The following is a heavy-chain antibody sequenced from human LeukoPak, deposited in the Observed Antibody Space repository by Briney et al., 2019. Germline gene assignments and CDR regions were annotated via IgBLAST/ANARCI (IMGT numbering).Heavy chain of an antibody. V-gene: IGHV3-23*01. CDR3: ARIRNYGSGTYIPFVDY. CDR1: GFTFSSFA. D-gene: IGHD3-10*01. CDR2: ISGSGGGT. J-gene: IGHJ4*02. Sequence: PGGSLRLSCAASGFTFSSFAMSWVRQAPGKGLEWVSGISGSGGGTYFADSVKGRFTISRDNSKNTLHLQMNSLRAEDTAVYYRARIRNYGSGTYIPFVDYWGQGTLVTVSS.